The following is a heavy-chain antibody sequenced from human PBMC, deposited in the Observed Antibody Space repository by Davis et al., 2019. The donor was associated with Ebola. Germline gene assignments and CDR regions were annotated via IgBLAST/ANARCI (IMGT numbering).Heavy chain of an antibody. CDR3: ARDVVPAAICGMDV. D-gene: IGHD2-2*01. CDR1: RLTLSSCW. J-gene: IGHJ6*02. CDR2: IKQDGSQK. Sequence: GESLKISCSASRLTLSSCWMSWVRQAPGKGLEWVANIKQDGSQKNYVDSVKGRFTISRDDAKNSLFLQMNSLRAEDTAMYYCARDVVPAAICGMDVWGQGTTVTVSS. V-gene: IGHV3-7*01.